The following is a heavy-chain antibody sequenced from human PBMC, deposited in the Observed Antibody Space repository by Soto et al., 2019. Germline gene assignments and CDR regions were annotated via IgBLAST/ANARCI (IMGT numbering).Heavy chain of an antibody. V-gene: IGHV1-18*01. CDR1: GYTFTSYG. Sequence: ASVKVSCKASGYTFTSYGISWVRQAPGQGLEWMGWISAYNGNTNYAQKLQGRVTMTTDTSTSTAYMELRSLRSDDTAVYYCAGVPLRDDFWSGYYPYYFDYWGQGTLVTVSS. D-gene: IGHD3-3*01. CDR2: ISAYNGNT. J-gene: IGHJ4*02. CDR3: AGVPLRDDFWSGYYPYYFDY.